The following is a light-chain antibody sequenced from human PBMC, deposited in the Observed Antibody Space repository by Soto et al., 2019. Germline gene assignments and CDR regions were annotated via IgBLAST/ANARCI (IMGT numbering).Light chain of an antibody. Sequence: QSALTQPRSVSGSPGKSVTISCTGTSSDVGGYNYVSWYQQHPGRAPKLMIYDVGKRPSGVPDRFSGSKSGNTASLTISGLQGEDEADYYCCSYAGTYTYLVFGGGTKLTVL. J-gene: IGLJ2*01. CDR1: SSDVGGYNY. V-gene: IGLV2-11*01. CDR2: DVG. CDR3: CSYAGTYTYLV.